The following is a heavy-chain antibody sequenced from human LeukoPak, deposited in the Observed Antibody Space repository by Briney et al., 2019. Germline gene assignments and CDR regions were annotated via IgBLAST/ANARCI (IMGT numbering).Heavy chain of an antibody. J-gene: IGHJ6*02. CDR2: IIPIFGTA. CDR1: GYTFTSYA. Sequence: ASVKVSCKASGYTFTSYAMHWVRQAPGQRLEWMGGIIPIFGTANYAQKFQGRVTITADESTSTAYMELSSLRSEDTAVYYCAEDSGYSSGWYYYYGMDVWGQGTTVTVSS. V-gene: IGHV1-69*13. CDR3: AEDSGYSSGWYYYYGMDV. D-gene: IGHD6-19*01.